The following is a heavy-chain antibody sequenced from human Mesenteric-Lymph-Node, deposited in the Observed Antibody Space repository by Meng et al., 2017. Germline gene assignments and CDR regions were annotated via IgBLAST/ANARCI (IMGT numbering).Heavy chain of an antibody. Sequence: GESLKISCAASGFTFSSYWMSWVRQAPGKGLEWVANIKQDGSEKYYVDSVKGRFTISRDNAKNSLYLQMNSLRAEDMAVYYCARDRGIQLWEFVDYWGQGTLVTVSS. D-gene: IGHD5-18*01. V-gene: IGHV3-7*01. CDR3: ARDRGIQLWEFVDY. CDR2: IKQDGSEK. J-gene: IGHJ4*02. CDR1: GFTFSSYW.